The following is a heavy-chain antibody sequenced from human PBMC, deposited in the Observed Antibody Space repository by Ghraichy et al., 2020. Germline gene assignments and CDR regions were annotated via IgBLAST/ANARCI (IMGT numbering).Heavy chain of an antibody. CDR2: ISYDGSKR. J-gene: IGHJ4*02. D-gene: IGHD2-2*01. CDR1: GFTFSGYG. Sequence: GESLRLSCAASGFTFSGYGMHWVRQTPGKGLEWVAAISYDGSKRFYADSVKDRFTISRENSKNTLYLQMNSLRNDDTALYYCAKGSTSWPLDYWGQGSLVTVSS. V-gene: IGHV3-30*18. CDR3: AKGSTSWPLDY.